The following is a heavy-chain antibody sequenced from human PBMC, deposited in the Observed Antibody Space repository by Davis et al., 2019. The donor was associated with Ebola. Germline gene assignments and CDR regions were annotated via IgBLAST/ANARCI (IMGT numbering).Heavy chain of an antibody. CDR2: IYYSGGT. Sequence: MPSETLSPTCPLPGDSTSGYYWNWIRQPPGKGLEWIGYIYYSGGTNYNPSLKSRVTISVDTSKNQFSLKLSSVTASDTAVYYCARGTPGIGHFDLWGHGTLVTVS. CDR3: ARGTPGIGHFDL. D-gene: IGHD6-13*01. CDR1: GDSTSGYY. J-gene: IGHJ2*01. V-gene: IGHV4-59*01.